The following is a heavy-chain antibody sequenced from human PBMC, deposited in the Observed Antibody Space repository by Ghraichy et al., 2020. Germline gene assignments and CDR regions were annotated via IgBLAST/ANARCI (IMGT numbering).Heavy chain of an antibody. CDR2: IRVISTSM. D-gene: IGHD6-19*01. Sequence: GGSLRHSCAASGFTFSDYSMNWVRQAPGKGLEWVSHIRVISTSMYYADSVKGRFTISRDNARNSLFLHMSSLRAEDTAVYFCVREANTFGWNYFDYWGQGILVTVSS. CDR3: VREANTFGWNYFDY. J-gene: IGHJ4*02. CDR1: GFTFSDYS. V-gene: IGHV3-48*01.